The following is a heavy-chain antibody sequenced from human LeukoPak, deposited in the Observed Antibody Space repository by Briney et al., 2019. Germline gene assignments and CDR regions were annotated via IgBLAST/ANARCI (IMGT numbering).Heavy chain of an antibody. CDR1: GGSISSSSYY. Sequence: PSETLSLTCTVSGGSISSSSYYWGWIRQPPGKGLEWIGSIYYSGSTYYNPSLKSRVTISVDTSKNQFSLKLSSVTAADTAVYYCARDYYDSSGYYHYWGQGTLVTVSS. J-gene: IGHJ4*02. V-gene: IGHV4-39*07. CDR2: IYYSGST. D-gene: IGHD3-22*01. CDR3: ARDYYDSSGYYHY.